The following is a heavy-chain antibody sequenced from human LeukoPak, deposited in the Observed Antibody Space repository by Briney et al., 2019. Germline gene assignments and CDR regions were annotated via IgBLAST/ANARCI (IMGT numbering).Heavy chain of an antibody. J-gene: IGHJ4*02. CDR1: GYTFTGYY. CDR3: ARDLPPDYYDSSGFDY. CDR2: INPNSGGT. V-gene: IGHV1-2*04. Sequence: ASVKVSCKASGYTFTGYYMHWVRQAPGQGPEWMGWINPNSGGTNYAQKFQGWVTMTRDTSISTAYMELSRLRSDDTAVYYCARDLPPDYYDSSGFDYWGQGTLVTVSS. D-gene: IGHD3-22*01.